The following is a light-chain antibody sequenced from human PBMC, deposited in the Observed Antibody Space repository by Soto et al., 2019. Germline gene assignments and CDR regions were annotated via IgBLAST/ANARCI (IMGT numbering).Light chain of an antibody. CDR1: QSVSSN. CDR3: QQYDNWPPMYT. V-gene: IGKV3-15*01. J-gene: IGKJ2*01. Sequence: EIVMTQSPATLSVSPGERATLSCRASQSVSSNLAWYQQKPGQAPRLLIYGASTRATGIPARFSGSGSGTEFTLTISNLQSVDFAVYYCQQYDNWPPMYTFAQGTKLEIK. CDR2: GAS.